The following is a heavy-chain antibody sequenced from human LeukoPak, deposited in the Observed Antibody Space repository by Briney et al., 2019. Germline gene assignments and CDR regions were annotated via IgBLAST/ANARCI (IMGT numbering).Heavy chain of an antibody. CDR3: ASEKYDSSGYYVGY. V-gene: IGHV4-31*11. CDR2: IYYSGST. Sequence: SQTLSLTCAVSGVSISSGGYYWSWIRQHPGKGLEWIGYIYYSGSTYYNPSLKSRVTISVDTSKNQFSLKLSSVTAADTAVYYCASEKYDSSGYYVGYWGQGTLVTVSS. D-gene: IGHD3-22*01. CDR1: GVSISSGGYY. J-gene: IGHJ4*02.